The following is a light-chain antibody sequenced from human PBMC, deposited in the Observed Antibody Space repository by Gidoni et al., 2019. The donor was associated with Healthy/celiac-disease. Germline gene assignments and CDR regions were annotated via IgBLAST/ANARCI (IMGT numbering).Light chain of an antibody. CDR1: QGISNY. J-gene: IGKJ1*01. Sequence: QITQSPSAMSASVGDRVTITCRARQGISNYLAWFQQKPGKVPNRMIYAASSLQSGVPSRFSGSVSGTEFTRTISSLQPDDFATYYCLQHNSYPRTFGQGTKVEIK. CDR3: LQHNSYPRT. V-gene: IGKV1-17*03. CDR2: AAS.